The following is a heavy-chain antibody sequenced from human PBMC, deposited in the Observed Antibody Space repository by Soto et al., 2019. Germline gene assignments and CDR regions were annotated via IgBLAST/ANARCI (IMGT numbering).Heavy chain of an antibody. V-gene: IGHV4-31*03. Sequence: QVQLQESGPGLVKPPQTLSLTCTVSGGSISSGGYYWSWIRQHPGKGLEWIGYIYYSGSTYYNPSLKSRVTISVDTSKNQFSLKLSSVTAADTAVYYCARDKVLGYYYYGMDVWGQGTTVTVSS. J-gene: IGHJ6*02. CDR1: GGSISSGGYY. CDR3: ARDKVLGYYYYGMDV. CDR2: IYYSGST. D-gene: IGHD2-15*01.